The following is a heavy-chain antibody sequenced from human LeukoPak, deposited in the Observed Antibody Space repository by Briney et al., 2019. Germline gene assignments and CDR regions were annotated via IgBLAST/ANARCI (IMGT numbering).Heavy chain of an antibody. CDR1: GFTFSSYE. V-gene: IGHV3-48*03. Sequence: PGGSLRLSCAASGFTFSSYEMNWVRQAPGKGLEWVSYISSSGSTIYYADSVKGRFTISTDNAKNTLYLQMNSLRAEDTAVYYCARGGSTIFGVVILPSFDYWGQGTLVTVSS. CDR2: ISSSGSTI. CDR3: ARGGSTIFGVVILPSFDY. J-gene: IGHJ4*02. D-gene: IGHD3-3*01.